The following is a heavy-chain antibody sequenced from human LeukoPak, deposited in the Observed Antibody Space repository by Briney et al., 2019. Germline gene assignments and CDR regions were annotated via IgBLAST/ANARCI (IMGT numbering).Heavy chain of an antibody. Sequence: GVSLRLSCEPSGFSFSTSWMICVRQAPGKALECVANIKEDGTEKYYVHSVQGRFTISRDDAQNSLYLQMSNLRAEDPALYHCARASKFWSDPDAFDIWGQGTMVTVSS. V-gene: IGHV3-7*01. CDR1: GFSFSTSW. CDR2: IKEDGTEK. CDR3: ARASKFWSDPDAFDI. J-gene: IGHJ3*02. D-gene: IGHD2-2*01.